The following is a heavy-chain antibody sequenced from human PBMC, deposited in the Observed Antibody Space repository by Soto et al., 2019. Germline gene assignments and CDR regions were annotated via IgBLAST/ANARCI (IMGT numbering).Heavy chain of an antibody. CDR1: GGSISSSSYY. Sequence: QLQLQESGPGLVKPSATLSLTCTVSGGSISSSSYYWGWIRQPPGKGLEWIGSIYYSGSTYYNPSLMRVVTIAVDMYKNQISLKLSSVTAADTAVYYCASLDYQSFYDYMDVWGKGTTVTVCS. CDR3: ASLDYQSFYDYMDV. CDR2: IYYSGST. V-gene: IGHV4-39*01. J-gene: IGHJ6*03. D-gene: IGHD4-17*01.